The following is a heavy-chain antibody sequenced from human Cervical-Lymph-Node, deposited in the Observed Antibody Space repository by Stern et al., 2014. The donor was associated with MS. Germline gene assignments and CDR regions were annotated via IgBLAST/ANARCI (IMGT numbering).Heavy chain of an antibody. CDR3: ARCVDYYDSSGYSRILDLGLVGDAFNI. Sequence: EVQLVESEAEVKKPGESLKISCKGSGYSFSSYWIGWVRQMPGKGLEWMGVIYPSDSDTTYSPAFQGQVTISADWSISTAYLQWSSLKASDTAMYYCARCVDYYDSSGYSRILDLGLVGDAFNIWGQGTMVTVSS. V-gene: IGHV5-51*03. CDR2: IYPSDSDT. J-gene: IGHJ3*02. CDR1: GYSFSSYW. D-gene: IGHD3-22*01.